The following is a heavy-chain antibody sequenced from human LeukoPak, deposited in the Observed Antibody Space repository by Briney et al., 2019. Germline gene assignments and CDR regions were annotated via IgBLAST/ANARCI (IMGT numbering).Heavy chain of an antibody. CDR3: ARAPVTTYNWFDP. CDR1: GGSIRSSYYY. J-gene: IGHJ5*02. D-gene: IGHD4-17*01. Sequence: SETLSLTCTVSGGSIRSSYYYWGWIRQPPGKGLEWIGYIYYSGSTYYNPSLKSRVIISVDTSKIQFSLKLSSVTAADTAVYYCARAPVTTYNWFDPWGQGTLVTVSS. CDR2: IYYSGST. V-gene: IGHV4-30-4*08.